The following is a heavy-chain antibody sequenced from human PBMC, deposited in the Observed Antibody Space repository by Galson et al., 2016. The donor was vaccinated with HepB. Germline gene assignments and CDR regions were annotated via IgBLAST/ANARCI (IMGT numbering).Heavy chain of an antibody. D-gene: IGHD1-26*01. CDR1: GFTYSSHW. J-gene: IGHJ4*02. CDR3: ARGGSRPIDY. Sequence: SLRLSCAASGFTYSSHWMHWVRQAPGKGLVWVSRINTDGSSTSYADSVKGRFTISRDNAKNTLYLQMNSLRAEDTAVYYCARGGSRPIDYWGQGTLVTVSS. V-gene: IGHV3-74*01. CDR2: INTDGSST.